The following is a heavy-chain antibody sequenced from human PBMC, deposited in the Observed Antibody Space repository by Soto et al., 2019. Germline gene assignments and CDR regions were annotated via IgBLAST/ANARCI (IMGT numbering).Heavy chain of an antibody. V-gene: IGHV3-11*01. D-gene: IGHD3-22*01. J-gene: IGHJ4*02. CDR1: GFTFSYYY. CDR2: ISTSGSTI. CDR3: TRENIKYYYDSSGSY. Sequence: PGGSLRLSCAASGFTFSYYYMSWIRQAPGKGLEWVSYISTSGSTIYYADSVKGRFTISRDNAKNSLYLQMNSLRAEDTAVYYCTRENIKYYYDSSGSYWGQGTLVTVT.